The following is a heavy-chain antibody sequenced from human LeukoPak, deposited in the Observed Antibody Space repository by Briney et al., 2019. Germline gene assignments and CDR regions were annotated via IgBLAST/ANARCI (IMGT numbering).Heavy chain of an antibody. CDR1: GFTFSDYA. Sequence: PGGSLRLSCAASGFTFSDYAMSWVRQAPGKGLEWVSAVTYSGAPTYYADSVKGRFTISRDTPKNTLYLQMNSLRVGDTAVYYCARTYSSIGYYYYGMDVWGQGTTVTVSS. J-gene: IGHJ6*02. CDR3: ARTYSSIGYYYYGMDV. V-gene: IGHV3-23*01. CDR2: VTYSGAPT. D-gene: IGHD6-13*01.